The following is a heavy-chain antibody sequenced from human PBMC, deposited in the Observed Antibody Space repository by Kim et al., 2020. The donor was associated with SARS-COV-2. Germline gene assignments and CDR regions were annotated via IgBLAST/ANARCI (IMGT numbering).Heavy chain of an antibody. Sequence: GGSLRLSCAASGFTFDDYAMHWVRQAPGKGLEWVSGISWNSGSIGYADSVKGRFTISRDNAKNSLYLQMNSLRAEDTALYYCGKDTGPLVTRIVGGRGAFDIGGQGTMVTVSS. D-gene: IGHD3-22*01. CDR3: GKDTGPLVTRIVGGRGAFDI. J-gene: IGHJ3*02. CDR1: GFTFDDYA. V-gene: IGHV3-9*01. CDR2: ISWNSGSI.